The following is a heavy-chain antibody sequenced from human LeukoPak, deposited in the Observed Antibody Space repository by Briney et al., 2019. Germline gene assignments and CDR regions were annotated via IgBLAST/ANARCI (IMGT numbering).Heavy chain of an antibody. CDR3: AKDSPDKYSSGWYAY. CDR2: ISGSGGST. J-gene: IGHJ4*02. D-gene: IGHD6-19*01. Sequence: GGSLRLSCAASGFTFSSYAMSWVRQALGKGLEWVSAISGSGGSTYNADSVKGRFTISRDNSKNTLYLQMNGLRAEDTAVYYCAKDSPDKYSSGWYAYWGQGTLVTVSS. CDR1: GFTFSSYA. V-gene: IGHV3-23*01.